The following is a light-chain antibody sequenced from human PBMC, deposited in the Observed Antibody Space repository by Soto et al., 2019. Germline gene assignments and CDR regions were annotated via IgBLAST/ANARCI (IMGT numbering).Light chain of an antibody. CDR2: SAS. Sequence: DIQMTQSPSSLSASVGDRVTITCRSSKAIDDYLIWYQQKPGNAPNLLIYSASTLQSGVLSRFTGSGSGTDFTLTISSLQPEDSATYFCQQSFKPPLTFGQGTRVEVK. CDR1: KAIDDY. V-gene: IGKV1-39*01. J-gene: IGKJ5*01. CDR3: QQSFKPPLT.